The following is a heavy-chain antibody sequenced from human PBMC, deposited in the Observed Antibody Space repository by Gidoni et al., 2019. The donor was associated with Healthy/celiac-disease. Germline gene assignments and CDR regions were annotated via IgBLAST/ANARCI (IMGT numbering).Heavy chain of an antibody. Sequence: QVQLQQWGAGLLKPSETLSLTCAVYGGSFSGYYWSWIRQPPGKGLEWIGEINHSGSTNYNPSLKSRVTISVDTSKNQFSLKLSSVTAADTAVYYCARGTTLVVVAARNYFDYWGQGTLVTVSS. CDR3: ARGTTLVVVAARNYFDY. CDR2: INHSGST. D-gene: IGHD2-15*01. CDR1: GGSFSGYY. V-gene: IGHV4-34*01. J-gene: IGHJ4*02.